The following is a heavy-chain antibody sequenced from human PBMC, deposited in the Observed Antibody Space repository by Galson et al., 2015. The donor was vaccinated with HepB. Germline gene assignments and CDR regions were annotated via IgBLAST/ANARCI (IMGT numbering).Heavy chain of an antibody. Sequence: SVKVSCKASGYTFSSYDIAWVRQATGQGLEWMGWMNPNSGNTGYAQDLEGRVILTRDTSINTFYMELSSLRSEDTAVYYCARATRGRLVSDYWGQGTLVTVSS. CDR1: GYTFSSYD. D-gene: IGHD1-14*01. V-gene: IGHV1-8*01. J-gene: IGHJ4*02. CDR2: MNPNSGNT. CDR3: ARATRGRLVSDY.